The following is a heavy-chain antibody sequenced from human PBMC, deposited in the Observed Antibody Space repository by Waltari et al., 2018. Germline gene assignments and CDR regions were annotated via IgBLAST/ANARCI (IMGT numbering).Heavy chain of an antibody. D-gene: IGHD3-22*01. CDR1: GGTFSSYT. J-gene: IGHJ6*02. CDR2: IIPSLGIA. CDR3: AIRGDYDSSGNPTFVYYGMDV. Sequence: QVQLVQSGAEVKKPGSSVKVSCKASGGTFSSYTISWVRQAPGQGLEWMGRIIPSLGIANYAQKFQGRVTITADKSTSTAYMELSSLRSEDTAVYYCAIRGDYDSSGNPTFVYYGMDVWGQGTTVTVSS. V-gene: IGHV1-69*02.